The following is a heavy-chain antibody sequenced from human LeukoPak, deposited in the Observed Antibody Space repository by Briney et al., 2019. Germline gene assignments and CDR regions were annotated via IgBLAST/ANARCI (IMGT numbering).Heavy chain of an antibody. CDR3: AREDRITMIVVAPGHWYFDL. D-gene: IGHD3-22*01. V-gene: IGHV4-39*07. Sequence: SETLSLTCIVSGGSVSSSYYWGWIRQPPGKGLEGIGSIYYSGSTYYNLSLKSRVTISVDTSKNQFSLKLSSVTAADTAVYYCAREDRITMIVVAPGHWYFDLWGRGTLVTVSS. CDR2: IYYSGST. J-gene: IGHJ2*01. CDR1: GGSVSSSYY.